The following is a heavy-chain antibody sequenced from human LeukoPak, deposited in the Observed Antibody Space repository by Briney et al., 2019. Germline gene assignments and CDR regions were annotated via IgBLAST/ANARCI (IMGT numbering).Heavy chain of an antibody. CDR3: AKGTIPTGYYYMDV. V-gene: IGHV3-43D*03. CDR2: ISWDGGST. J-gene: IGHJ6*03. D-gene: IGHD2-2*02. CDR1: GFTFDDYA. Sequence: GGSLKLSCAASGFTFDDYAMHWVRQAPGKGLEWVSLISWDGGSTYYADSVKGRFTISRDNSKNSLYLQMNSLRAEDTALYYCAKGTIPTGYYYMDVGDKGNTVTVSS.